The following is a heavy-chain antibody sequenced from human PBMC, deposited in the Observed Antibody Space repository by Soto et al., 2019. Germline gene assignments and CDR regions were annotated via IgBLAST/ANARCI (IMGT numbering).Heavy chain of an antibody. D-gene: IGHD3-22*01. CDR1: GGTFSSYA. J-gene: IGHJ3*02. Sequence: SVKVSCKASGGTFSSYAISWVRQAPGQGLEWMGGIIPIFGTANYAQKFQGRVTITADESTSTAYMELSSLRSEDTAVYYCARDWDDYYYDSSGPEDSVSAFDIWGQGTMVTVSS. V-gene: IGHV1-69*13. CDR2: IIPIFGTA. CDR3: ARDWDDYYYDSSGPEDSVSAFDI.